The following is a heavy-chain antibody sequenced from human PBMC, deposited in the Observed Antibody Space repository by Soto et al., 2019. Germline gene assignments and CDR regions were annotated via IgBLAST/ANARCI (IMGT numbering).Heavy chain of an antibody. V-gene: IGHV3-74*01. J-gene: IGHJ4*02. CDR3: ARGGQYSNTLYYFDY. CDR2: INSDGSDT. CDR1: GFTFSSYS. D-gene: IGHD6-6*01. Sequence: PGGSLRLSCAASGFTFSSYSMHWVRQPPGKGLVWVSGINSDGSDTNSADSVKGRLTISRDNAKNTLYLQVNSLRAEDTAVYYCARGGQYSNTLYYFDYWGRGTLVTVSS.